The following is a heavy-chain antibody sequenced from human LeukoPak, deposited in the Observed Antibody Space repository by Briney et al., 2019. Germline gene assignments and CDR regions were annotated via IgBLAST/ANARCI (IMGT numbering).Heavy chain of an antibody. V-gene: IGHV3-23*01. CDR2: ISGSGGST. CDR3: AAAIASGSYYNSYYYYYGMDV. J-gene: IGHJ6*04. D-gene: IGHD3-10*01. Sequence: GGSLRLSCAASGFTFSSYAMGWVRQAPGKGLEWVSAISGSGGSTYYADSVKGRFTISRDNSKNTLYLQMNSPRSEDTAVYYCAAAIASGSYYNSYYYYYGMDVWGKGTTVTVSS. CDR1: GFTFSSYA.